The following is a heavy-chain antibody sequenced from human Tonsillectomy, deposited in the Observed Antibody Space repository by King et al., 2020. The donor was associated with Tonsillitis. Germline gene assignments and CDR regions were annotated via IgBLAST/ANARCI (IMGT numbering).Heavy chain of an antibody. D-gene: IGHD6-13*01. CDR1: GFTFSSYA. Sequence: VQLVESGGGLVQPGGSLRLSCAASGFTFSSYAMSWVRQAPGEGLEWGSAISGSGGITSYADSGKGRFTISRDNSQNTLYLPMNSLRAEDTAGYYCANAYSSSWYGGYYFDYWGQGTLVTVSS. V-gene: IGHV3-23*04. CDR3: ANAYSSSWYGGYYFDY. J-gene: IGHJ4*02. CDR2: ISGSGGIT.